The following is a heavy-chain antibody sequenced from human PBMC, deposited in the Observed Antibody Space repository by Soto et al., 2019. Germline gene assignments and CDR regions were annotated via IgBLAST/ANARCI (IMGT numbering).Heavy chain of an antibody. D-gene: IGHD6-19*01. CDR3: ARAWGSGWYRDH. V-gene: IGHV6-1*01. Sequence: QVQLQQSGPGLLKPSQTLSLTCDVSGYSVSTYSAAWNWIRQSPSRGLEWLGRTYFNSKWYNDYAVSVESRITINPDTSKNQFSLQLTSVTAEDTAVYFCARAWGSGWYRDHWGQGTLVTVSS. J-gene: IGHJ5*02. CDR1: GYSVSTYSAA. CDR2: TYFNSKWYN.